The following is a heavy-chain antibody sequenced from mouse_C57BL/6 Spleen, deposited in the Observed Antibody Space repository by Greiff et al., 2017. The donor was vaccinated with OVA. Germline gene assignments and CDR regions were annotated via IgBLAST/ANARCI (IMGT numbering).Heavy chain of an antibody. J-gene: IGHJ2*01. V-gene: IGHV1-50*01. CDR1: GYTFTSYW. CDR2: IDPSDSYT. Sequence: QVQLQQPGAELVKPGASVKLSCKASGYTFTSYWMQWVKQRPGQGLEWIGEIDPSDSYTNYNQKFKGKATLTVDTSSSTAYMQLSSLTSEDSAVYYCARDDTTVVATSYFDYWGQGTTLTVSS. CDR3: ARDDTTVVATSYFDY. D-gene: IGHD1-1*01.